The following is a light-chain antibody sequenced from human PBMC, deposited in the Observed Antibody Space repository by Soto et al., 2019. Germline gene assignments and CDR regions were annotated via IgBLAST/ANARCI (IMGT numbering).Light chain of an antibody. CDR1: SSNVGGYNY. Sequence: QSVLTQPRSVSASPGQSVTISCTGTSSNVGGYNYVSWYQQNPGKAPKLIIYDASKRPSGVPDRFSGSKSGNAASLTISGLQAEDEADYYCCSYAANYNLVFGGGTKLPS. CDR3: CSYAANYNLV. J-gene: IGLJ2*01. V-gene: IGLV2-11*01. CDR2: DAS.